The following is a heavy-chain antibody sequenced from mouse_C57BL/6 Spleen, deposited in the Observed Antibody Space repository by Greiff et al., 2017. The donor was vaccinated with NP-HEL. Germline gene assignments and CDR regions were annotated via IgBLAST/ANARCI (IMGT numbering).Heavy chain of an antibody. V-gene: IGHV3-6*01. Sequence: ESGPGLVKPSQSLSLTCSVTGYSITSGYYWNWIRQFPGNKLEWMGYISYDGSNNYNPSLKNRISITRDTSKNQFFLKLNSVTTEDTATYYCARDFPTTVGAYWGQGTLVTVSA. CDR1: GYSITSGYY. CDR2: ISYDGSN. CDR3: ARDFPTTVGAY. J-gene: IGHJ3*01. D-gene: IGHD1-1*01.